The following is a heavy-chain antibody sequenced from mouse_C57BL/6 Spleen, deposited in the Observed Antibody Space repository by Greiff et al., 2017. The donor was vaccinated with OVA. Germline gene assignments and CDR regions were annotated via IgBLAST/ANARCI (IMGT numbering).Heavy chain of an antibody. Sequence: EVKLMESEGGLVQPGSSMKLSCTASGFTFSDYYMAWVRQVPEKGLEWVANINYDGSSTYYLDSLKSRFIISRDNAKNILYLQMSSLKSEDTATYYCARRLGQGYAMDYWGQGTSVTVSS. CDR1: GFTFSDYY. CDR2: INYDGSST. D-gene: IGHD4-1*01. J-gene: IGHJ4*01. CDR3: ARRLGQGYAMDY. V-gene: IGHV5-16*02.